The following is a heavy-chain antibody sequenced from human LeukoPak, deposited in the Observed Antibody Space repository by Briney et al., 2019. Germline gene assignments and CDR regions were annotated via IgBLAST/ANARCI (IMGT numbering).Heavy chain of an antibody. CDR2: ISYDGSNK. D-gene: IGHD5-18*01. V-gene: IGHV3-30*04. Sequence: GGSLRLSCAGSGFTFSSYAMHWVRRAPGKGLEWVAVISYDGSNKFYADSVKGRFTISRDNSKNTLYLQMNSLRAEDTAVYYYERVGGYGPYYFDYWGQGTLVTVSS. CDR3: ERVGGYGPYYFDY. J-gene: IGHJ4*02. CDR1: GFTFSSYA.